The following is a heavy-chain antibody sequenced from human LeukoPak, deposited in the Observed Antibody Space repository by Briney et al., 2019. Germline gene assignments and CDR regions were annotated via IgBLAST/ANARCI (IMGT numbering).Heavy chain of an antibody. CDR2: ISGSGGST. V-gene: IGHV3-23*01. CDR3: VSAPSYRLTYYFDY. D-gene: IGHD3-16*02. Sequence: GGSLRLSCAASGFTFSSYAMSWVRQAPGKGLEWASAISGSGGSTYYADSVKGRFTISRDNSKNTLYLQMNSLRAEDTAVYYCVSAPSYRLTYYFDYWGQGTLVTVSS. CDR1: GFTFSSYA. J-gene: IGHJ4*02.